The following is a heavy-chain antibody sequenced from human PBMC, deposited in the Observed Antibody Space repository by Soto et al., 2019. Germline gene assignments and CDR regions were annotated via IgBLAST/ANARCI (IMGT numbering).Heavy chain of an antibody. V-gene: IGHV1-3*01. CDR1: GYTFTDYA. D-gene: IGHD3-3*01. CDR2: INAGNGNT. J-gene: IGHJ4*02. Sequence: ASVKVSCKASGYTFTDYAIQWVRQAPGQRLEWMGWINAGNGNTKYSQKFQGRVTITRDTSASTAYIELNSLRAEDTAVYYCAKDALRYDFWSGYWDDYFDYWGQGTLVTVSS. CDR3: AKDALRYDFWSGYWDDYFDY.